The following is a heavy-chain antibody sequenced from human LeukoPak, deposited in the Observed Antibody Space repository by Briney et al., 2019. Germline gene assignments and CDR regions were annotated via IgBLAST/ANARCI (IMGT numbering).Heavy chain of an antibody. J-gene: IGHJ4*02. V-gene: IGHV3-30*04. CDR3: AKDSSDYYFDY. CDR2: ISYDGSNK. Sequence: GRSLRLSCAASGFTFSRYGMHWVRQAPGKGLEGVTAISYDGSNKYYSDSVKGRFTISRDNSKNTLYVQLNSLRPDDTAVYYCAKDSSDYYFDYWGQGTLVTVSS. CDR1: GFTFSRYG. D-gene: IGHD3-22*01.